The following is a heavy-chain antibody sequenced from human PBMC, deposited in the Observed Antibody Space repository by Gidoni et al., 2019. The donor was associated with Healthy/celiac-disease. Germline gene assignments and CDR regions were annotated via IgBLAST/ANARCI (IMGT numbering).Heavy chain of an antibody. J-gene: IGHJ2*01. D-gene: IGHD2-21*02. CDR1: GYTFTSDY. V-gene: IGHV1-46*01. CDR2: VKPSGGST. CDR3: ASDFRALRKHIVVVTAPGGYFDL. Sequence: QVQLVQSGAEVKKPGGSVKDACKASGYTFTSDYMHRVRQAPGQVLEWMGIVKPSGGSTSYAQNFQGRVTMTRDTSTSTVYMELSSLRSVDTAVYYCASDFRALRKHIVVVTAPGGYFDLWGRGTLVTVSS.